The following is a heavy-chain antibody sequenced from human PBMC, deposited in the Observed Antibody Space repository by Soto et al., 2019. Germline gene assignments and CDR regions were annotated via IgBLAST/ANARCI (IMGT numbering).Heavy chain of an antibody. CDR1: GFTFSTYG. V-gene: IGHV3-33*01. D-gene: IGHD6-25*01. Sequence: QVQLVESGGGVVQPGRSLRLSCVASGFTFSTYGMHWVRQAPGKGLDWVAVIWYDGTKKYYADSVRGRFTISRDNSKNALFLQMNSLRAEDAAVYDCARAAQRGYWGQGTLVTVSS. J-gene: IGHJ4*02. CDR3: ARAAQRGY. CDR2: IWYDGTKK.